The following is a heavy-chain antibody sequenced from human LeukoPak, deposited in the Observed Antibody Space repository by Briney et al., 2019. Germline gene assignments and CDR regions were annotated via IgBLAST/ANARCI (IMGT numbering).Heavy chain of an antibody. V-gene: IGHV3-23*01. CDR2: ISGSGGST. CDR1: GFTFSSYA. J-gene: IGHJ5*02. Sequence: GGSLRLSCAASGFTFSSYAMSWVRQAPGKGLEWVSAISGSGGSTYYADSVKGRFTISRDNSKNTLYLQMNSLRAEDTAVYYCATDLIHYYASGAKTWGQGTLVTVSS. CDR3: ATDLIHYYASGAKT. D-gene: IGHD3-10*01.